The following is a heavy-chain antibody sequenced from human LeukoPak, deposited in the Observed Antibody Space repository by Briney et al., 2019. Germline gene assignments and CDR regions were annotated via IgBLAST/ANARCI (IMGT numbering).Heavy chain of an antibody. CDR2: ISGSGGST. J-gene: IGHJ5*02. CDR3: ARVVINWNDWNWFDP. CDR1: GFTFSSYA. V-gene: IGHV3-23*01. D-gene: IGHD1-1*01. Sequence: GGSLRLSCAASGFTFSSYAMSWVRQAPGKGLEWVSAISGSGGSTYYADSVKGRFTISRDNSKNTLYLQMNSLRAEDTAVYYCARVVINWNDWNWFDPWGQGTLVTVSS.